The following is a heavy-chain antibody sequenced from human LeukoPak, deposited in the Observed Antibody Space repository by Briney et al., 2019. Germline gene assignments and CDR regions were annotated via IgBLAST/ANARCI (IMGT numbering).Heavy chain of an antibody. CDR3: AKDQFYDSSGVFDY. CDR1: GFTFSSYW. CDR2: ISGSGGST. D-gene: IGHD3-22*01. J-gene: IGHJ4*02. V-gene: IGHV3-23*01. Sequence: GGSLRLSCAASGFTFSSYWMSWVRQAPGKGLEWVSAISGSGGSTYYADSVKGRFTISRDNSKNTLYLQVNSLRADDTAVYYCAKDQFYDSSGVFDYWGQGTLVTVSS.